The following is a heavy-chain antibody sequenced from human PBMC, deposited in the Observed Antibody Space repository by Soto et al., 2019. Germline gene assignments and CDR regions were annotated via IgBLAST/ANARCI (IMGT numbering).Heavy chain of an antibody. Sequence: PSETLSLTCTVSGGSISSYYWSWIRQPPGKGLEWIGYIYYSGSTNYNPSLKSRVTISVDTSKNQFSLKLSSVTAADTAVYYCASTNGDYGGFDYWGQGTLVTVSS. D-gene: IGHD4-17*01. CDR1: GGSISSYY. CDR2: IYYSGST. J-gene: IGHJ4*02. V-gene: IGHV4-59*01. CDR3: ASTNGDYGGFDY.